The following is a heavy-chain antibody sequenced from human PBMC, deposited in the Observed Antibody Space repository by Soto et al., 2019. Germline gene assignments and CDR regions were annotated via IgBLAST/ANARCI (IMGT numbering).Heavy chain of an antibody. J-gene: IGHJ6*02. CDR1: GFTFSSYG. CDR3: AKESYSSSVLYYYYYYGMDV. D-gene: IGHD6-6*01. V-gene: IGHV3-30*18. CDR2: ISYDGSNK. Sequence: QVQLVESGGGVVQPGRSLRLSCAASGFTFSSYGMHWVRQAPGEGLEWVAVISYDGSNKYYADSVKGRFTVSRDNSKNTLFLQMNSLRGEDTAVYYCAKESYSSSVLYYYYYYGMDVWGQGTTVTVSS.